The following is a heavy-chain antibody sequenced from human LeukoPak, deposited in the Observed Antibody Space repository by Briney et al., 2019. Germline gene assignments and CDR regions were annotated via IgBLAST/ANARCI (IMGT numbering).Heavy chain of an antibody. J-gene: IGHJ4*02. D-gene: IGHD6-19*01. CDR3: ARAKKQWLDFDY. Sequence: GASVKVSCKASGYTFTSYYVHWVRQAPGQGLEWMGTINPSGGSTDYAQKFQGRVTMTRDTSTSTLYMELSSLRSEDTAVYYCARAKKQWLDFDYWGQGTLVTVSS. CDR2: INPSGGST. V-gene: IGHV1-46*01. CDR1: GYTFTSYY.